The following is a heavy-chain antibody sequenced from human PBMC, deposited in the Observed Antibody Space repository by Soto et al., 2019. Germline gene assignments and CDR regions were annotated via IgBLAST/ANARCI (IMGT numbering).Heavy chain of an antibody. CDR1: GFTFSDYS. CDR3: TRVYGDYGTLSDY. Sequence: PGGSLRLSCAASGFTFSDYSVYWVRQAPGKGLEWVSSISSTSTFIYYADSVRGRFTISRDNAKNSLYLQMNSLRAEDTAAYYCTRVYGDYGTLSDYWGRGTLVTVSS. CDR2: ISSTSTFI. D-gene: IGHD4-17*01. J-gene: IGHJ4*02. V-gene: IGHV3-21*01.